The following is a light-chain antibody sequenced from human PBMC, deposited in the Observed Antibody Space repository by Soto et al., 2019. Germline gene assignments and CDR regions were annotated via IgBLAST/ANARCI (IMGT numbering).Light chain of an antibody. CDR2: GAS. CDR3: QQYNNWPPWT. Sequence: IVMPQSPATLSVSPGERATLSCMASQSVSSNLAWYQQKPGQAPRLLIYGASTRTTGIPARFSGSGSGTEFTLTISSLQSEDFAVYYCQQYNNWPPWTFGQGTKADIK. J-gene: IGKJ1*01. CDR1: QSVSSN. V-gene: IGKV3-15*01.